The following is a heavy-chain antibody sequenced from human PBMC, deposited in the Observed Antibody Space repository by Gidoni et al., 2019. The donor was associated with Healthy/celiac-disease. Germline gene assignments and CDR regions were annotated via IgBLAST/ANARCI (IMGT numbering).Heavy chain of an antibody. D-gene: IGHD3-3*01. J-gene: IGHJ4*02. Sequence: QVQLVQSGAEVKKPGASVKVSCKASGYTFTSYAMHWVRQAPGQRLEWMGWINAGNGNTKYSQKFQGRVTITRDTSASTAYMELSSLRSEDTAVYYCARDYWSGYYRNFDYWGQGTLVTVSS. CDR2: INAGNGNT. CDR1: GYTFTSYA. V-gene: IGHV1-3*01. CDR3: ARDYWSGYYRNFDY.